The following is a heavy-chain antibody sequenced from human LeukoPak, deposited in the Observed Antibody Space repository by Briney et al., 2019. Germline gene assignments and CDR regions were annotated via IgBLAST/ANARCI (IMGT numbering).Heavy chain of an antibody. CDR2: IYYSGST. J-gene: IGHJ5*02. CDR1: GGSFSSYY. CDR3: ARETEVGIRWLGFDP. D-gene: IGHD4-17*01. Sequence: PSETLSLTCTLSGGSFSSYYWSWIRQPPGKGLEWIGYIYYSGSTNYNPSLKSRVTISVDTSKNQFSLKLSSVTATDTAVYYCARETEVGIRWLGFDPWGQGTLVTVSS. V-gene: IGHV4-59*01.